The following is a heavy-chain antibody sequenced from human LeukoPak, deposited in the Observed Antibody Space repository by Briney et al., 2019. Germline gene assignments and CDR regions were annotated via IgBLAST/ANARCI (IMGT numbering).Heavy chain of an antibody. CDR3: ARAVSGVAVAYDY. Sequence: PSETLSLTCAVYGGSFSGYYWSWIRQPPGKGLEWIGEINHSGSTNYNPSLKSRVTISVDTSKNQFSLKLSSVTAADTAVYYCARAVSGVAVAYDYWGQGTLVTVSS. D-gene: IGHD6-19*01. J-gene: IGHJ4*02. V-gene: IGHV4-34*01. CDR1: GGSFSGYY. CDR2: INHSGST.